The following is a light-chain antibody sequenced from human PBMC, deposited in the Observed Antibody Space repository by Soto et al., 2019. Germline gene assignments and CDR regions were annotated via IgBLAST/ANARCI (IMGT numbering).Light chain of an antibody. CDR1: QSLLQSNGYEY. CDR3: MQALQTPYT. CDR2: LGS. V-gene: IGKV2-28*01. Sequence: DIVMTQSPLSLPVTPGEPASISCRSSQSLLQSNGYEYLDWYLQKPGQSPQLLIYLGSNRASGVPDRFSGSGSGTDFTLRISRVEAEDVGVYYCMQALQTPYTFGQGTKLEIK. J-gene: IGKJ2*01.